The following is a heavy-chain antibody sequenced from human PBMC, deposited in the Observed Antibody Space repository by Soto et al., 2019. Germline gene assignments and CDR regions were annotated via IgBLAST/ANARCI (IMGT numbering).Heavy chain of an antibody. V-gene: IGHV5-10-1*01. J-gene: IGHJ6*02. CDR2: IDPSDSYT. D-gene: IGHD6-19*01. CDR1: GYSFTSYW. Sequence: PGESLKISCQCSGYSFTSYWISWVRQLPGKGLEWMGRIDPSDSYTNYSPSFQGHVTISADKSISTAYMDLNSLRAEDTAVYYCARDGPFISVAAPGYYYGMDVCGQGTTVTVSS. CDR3: ARDGPFISVAAPGYYYGMDV.